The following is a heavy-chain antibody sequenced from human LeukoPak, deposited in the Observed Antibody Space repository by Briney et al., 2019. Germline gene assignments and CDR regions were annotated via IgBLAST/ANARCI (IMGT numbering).Heavy chain of an antibody. CDR2: IRSSSSDI. D-gene: IGHD1-26*01. CDR1: GFTFSSYS. J-gene: IGHJ4*02. CDR3: ARVRSGSLDY. V-gene: IGHV3-21*01. Sequence: PGGSLRLSCAASGFTFSSYSMNWGRQAPGKGLEWVSFIRSSSSDIYYADSVKGRFTISRDNAKNSLYLQMDSLRAEDTAVYYCARVRSGSLDYWGQGTLVTVSS.